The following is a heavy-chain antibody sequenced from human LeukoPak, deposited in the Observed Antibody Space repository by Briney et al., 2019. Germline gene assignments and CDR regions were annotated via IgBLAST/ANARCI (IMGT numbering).Heavy chain of an antibody. CDR3: TRLVDPPEYFQH. CDR2: IYPGDSDT. J-gene: IGHJ1*01. V-gene: IGHV5-51*01. CDR1: GDTFTNYW. Sequence: GASLQISCKGSGDTFTNYWIGWVRQMPGKGLEWMGIIYPGDSDTRYSPSFQGQVTISADRSISTAYLQWTSLKASDTAIYYCTRLVDPPEYFQHWGQGTLVTVSS.